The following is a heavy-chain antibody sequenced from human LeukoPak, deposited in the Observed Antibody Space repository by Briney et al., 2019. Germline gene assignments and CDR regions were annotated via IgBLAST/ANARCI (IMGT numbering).Heavy chain of an antibody. D-gene: IGHD5-12*01. V-gene: IGHV1-2*02. J-gene: IGHJ4*02. CDR2: INPNSGGT. CDR1: GYTFTGYY. CDR3: AGLSGYDPYYFDY. Sequence: ASVKVSCKASGYTFTGYYMHWVRQAPGQGLEWMGWINPNSGGTNYAQKFQGRVTMTRDTSISTACVELSRLRSDDTAVYYCAGLSGYDPYYFDYWGQGTLVAVSS.